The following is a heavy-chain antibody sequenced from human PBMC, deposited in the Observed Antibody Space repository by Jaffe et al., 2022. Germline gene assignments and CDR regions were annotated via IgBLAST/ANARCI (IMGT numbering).Heavy chain of an antibody. D-gene: IGHD3-10*01. CDR2: IRSKANSYAT. CDR3: TRPILLKRGGSYSYYYMDV. J-gene: IGHJ6*03. CDR1: GFTFSGSA. V-gene: IGHV3-73*02. Sequence: EVQLVESGGGLVQPGGSLKLSCAASGFTFSGSAMHWVRQASGKGLEWVGRIRSKANSYATAYAASVKGRFTISRDDSKNTAYLQMNSLKTEDTAVYYCTRPILLKRGGSYSYYYMDVWGKGTTVTVSS.